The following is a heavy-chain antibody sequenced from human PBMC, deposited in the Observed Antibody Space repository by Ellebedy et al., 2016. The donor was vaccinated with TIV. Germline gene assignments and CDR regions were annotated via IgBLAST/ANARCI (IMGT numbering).Heavy chain of an antibody. CDR2: IYPANGDT. D-gene: IGHD2-15*01. CDR3: ARAVTTGGINVFDY. V-gene: IGHV1-3*01. Sequence: AASVKVSCKASGFTFVSYAIHWVRQAPGQSFEWMGWIYPANGDTKYSQQFQGRVTFTSDTSASTVYMELSSLRSDDTAVYYCARAVTTGGINVFDYWGQGTLVTVSS. CDR1: GFTFVSYA. J-gene: IGHJ4*02.